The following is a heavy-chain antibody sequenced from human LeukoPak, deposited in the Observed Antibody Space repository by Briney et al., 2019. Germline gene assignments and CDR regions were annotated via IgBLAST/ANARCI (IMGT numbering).Heavy chain of an antibody. D-gene: IGHD2-15*01. CDR3: AKAPVTTCRGAFCYPFDY. J-gene: IGHJ4*02. Sequence: GGSLRLSCAASGFTFSSHGMHWVRQAPGKGLEWVSAISDTGNTYHADSVKGRFTISRDSSKNTLFLQMNRLRPEDAAVYYCAKAPVTTCRGAFCYPFDYWGLGTLVTVSS. CDR2: ISDTGNT. CDR1: GFTFSSHG. V-gene: IGHV3-23*01.